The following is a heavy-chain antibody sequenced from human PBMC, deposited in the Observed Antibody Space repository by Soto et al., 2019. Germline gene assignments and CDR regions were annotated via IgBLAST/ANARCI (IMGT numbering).Heavy chain of an antibody. Sequence: ASVKVSCKASGYTSTGYYMHWVRQAPGQGLEWMGWINPNSGGTNYAQKFQGWVTMTRDTSISTAYMELSRLRSDDTAVYYCALSEQLYGMDGWGQGTTVTVSS. CDR2: INPNSGGT. V-gene: IGHV1-2*04. J-gene: IGHJ6*02. CDR1: GYTSTGYY. CDR3: ALSEQLYGMDG. D-gene: IGHD6-13*01.